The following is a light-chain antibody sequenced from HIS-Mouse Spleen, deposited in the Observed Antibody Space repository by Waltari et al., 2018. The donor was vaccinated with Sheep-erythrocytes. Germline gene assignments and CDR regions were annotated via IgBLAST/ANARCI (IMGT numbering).Light chain of an antibody. CDR2: SNN. Sequence: QSVLTQPPSASGTPGQRVTISCSGSSSNIGRTPVNWYQQRPGTAPKLLIYSNNQRPSGVPDRFSGSKSGTSASLAISGLQSEDEADYYCAAWDDSLNGYVFGTGTKVTVL. J-gene: IGLJ1*01. V-gene: IGLV1-44*01. CDR3: AAWDDSLNGYV. CDR1: SSNIGRTP.